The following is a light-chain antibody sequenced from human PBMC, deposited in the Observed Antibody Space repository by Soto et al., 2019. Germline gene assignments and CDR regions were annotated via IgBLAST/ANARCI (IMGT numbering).Light chain of an antibody. J-gene: IGKJ1*01. CDR3: QQYKSYSWT. Sequence: DIQMTQSPSTLSASVGDRVTITCRASQSINIWLAWYQQKPGKAPKVLIYDASSLKSGVPSRFSGSGSGTEFTLTISSLQPDDFATYYCQQYKSYSWTFGQVTKVDIK. CDR1: QSINIW. V-gene: IGKV1-5*01. CDR2: DAS.